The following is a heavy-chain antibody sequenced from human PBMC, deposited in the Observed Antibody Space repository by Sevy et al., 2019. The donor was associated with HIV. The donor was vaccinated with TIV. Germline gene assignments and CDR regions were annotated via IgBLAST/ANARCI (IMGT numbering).Heavy chain of an antibody. V-gene: IGHV3-21*04. CDR1: GFTFRTYS. CDR2: ISDDSRYI. D-gene: IGHD3-3*01. J-gene: IGHJ4*02. CDR3: ARDFRIFGALSGIDY. Sequence: GGSLRLSCAASGFTFRTYSMNWVRQAPGKGLEWLSSISDDSRYIYYSDSVKGRFTISRANAKNLLYLQMNNLRVEDTAIYYCARDFRIFGALSGIDYWGQGNLVTVSS.